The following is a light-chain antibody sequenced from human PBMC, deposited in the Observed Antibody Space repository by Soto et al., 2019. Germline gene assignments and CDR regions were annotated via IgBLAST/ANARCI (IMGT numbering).Light chain of an antibody. Sequence: EIVLTQSPGTLSLSPGERATLSCRASQSVSSSYLAWYQQKPGQAPRLLIYGASSSATGIPDRFSGSGSGTDFTLTISILEPEDFAVYYCQQYGSSPRFTFGPGTKVDIK. CDR3: QQYGSSPRFT. CDR1: QSVSSSY. V-gene: IGKV3-20*01. CDR2: GAS. J-gene: IGKJ3*01.